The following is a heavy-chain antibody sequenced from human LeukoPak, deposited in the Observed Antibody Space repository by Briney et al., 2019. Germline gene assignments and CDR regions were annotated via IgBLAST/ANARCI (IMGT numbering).Heavy chain of an antibody. J-gene: IGHJ4*02. CDR1: GESFSGFY. CDR2: INHSGST. V-gene: IGHV4-34*01. D-gene: IGHD4-11*01. Sequence: PSETLSLTCAVYGESFSGFYWSWVRQSPDKGLEWIGQINHSGSTNYNPSLKSRVTISVDTSKNQFSLKLNSVNTADTAVYYCARRVGQTTTLDYSGQGTIVTVSS. CDR3: ARRVGQTTTLDY.